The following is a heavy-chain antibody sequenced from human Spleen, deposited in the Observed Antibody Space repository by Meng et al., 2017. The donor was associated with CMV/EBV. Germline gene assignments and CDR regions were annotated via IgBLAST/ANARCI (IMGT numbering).Heavy chain of an antibody. CDR3: ARVRSGGWHFDY. CDR1: SGSINSGAYY. Sequence: TVSSGSINSGAYYWNWIRQHPGKGLEWIGYIYYSGSTSYNPSLKSRLTVSVDTSNNRFSLKMSSVTAADTAVYYCARVRSGGWHFDYWGRGTLVTVSS. J-gene: IGHJ4*02. V-gene: IGHV4-31*03. D-gene: IGHD3-10*01. CDR2: IYYSGST.